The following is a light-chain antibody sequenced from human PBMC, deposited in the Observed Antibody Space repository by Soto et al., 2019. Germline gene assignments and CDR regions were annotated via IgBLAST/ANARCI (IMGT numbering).Light chain of an antibody. J-gene: IGKJ4*01. Sequence: EIVLTQSPGILSLSPGERATLSCRASQTVSSSLAWYQQKPGQAPRLLIYEASNRATGIPARFSGXGSGADFTLTISSLEPEDFALYYCQQHINWPLTFGGGTKVDIK. CDR2: EAS. CDR3: QQHINWPLT. V-gene: IGKV3-11*01. CDR1: QTVSSS.